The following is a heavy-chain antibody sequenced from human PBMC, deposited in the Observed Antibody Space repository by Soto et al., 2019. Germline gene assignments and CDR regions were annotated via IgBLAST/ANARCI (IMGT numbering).Heavy chain of an antibody. Sequence: ASVKVSCKASGGTFSSYAISWVRQAPGQGLEWMGGIIPIFGTANYAQKFQGRVTITADESTSTAYMELSSLRSEDTAVYYCARIYYYDSSGYYGGGYYYGMDVWGQGTTVTVSS. V-gene: IGHV1-69*13. D-gene: IGHD3-22*01. CDR2: IIPIFGTA. CDR1: GGTFSSYA. CDR3: ARIYYYDSSGYYGGGYYYGMDV. J-gene: IGHJ6*02.